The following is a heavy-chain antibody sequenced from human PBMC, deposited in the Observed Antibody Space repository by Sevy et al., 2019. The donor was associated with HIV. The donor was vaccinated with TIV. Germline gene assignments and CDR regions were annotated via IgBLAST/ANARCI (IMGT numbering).Heavy chain of an antibody. V-gene: IGHV3-11*01. CDR2: ISSSGSTI. Sequence: GGSLRLSCAASGFTFSDYYMSWIRQAPGKGLEWVSYISSSGSTIYYADSVKGRFTISRDKAKNSLYLQMNSLRAEDTAVYYCAGITIFGVVIIWGQGTLVTVSS. J-gene: IGHJ4*02. CDR1: GFTFSDYY. CDR3: AGITIFGVVII. D-gene: IGHD3-3*01.